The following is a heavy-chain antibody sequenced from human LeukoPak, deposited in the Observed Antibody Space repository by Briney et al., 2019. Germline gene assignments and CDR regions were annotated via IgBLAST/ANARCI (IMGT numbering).Heavy chain of an antibody. J-gene: IGHJ6*03. D-gene: IGHD4/OR15-4a*01. V-gene: IGHV4-34*01. CDR2: INHSGST. Sequence: SETLSLTCAVYGGSFSGYYWSWIRQPPGKGLEWIGEINHSGSTNYNPSLKSRVTISVDTSKKQFSLKLSCVNAADTAVYYCARGYGAAPIYSYSYMDVWGKGTTVTVSS. CDR1: GGSFSGYY. CDR3: ARGYGAAPIYSYSYMDV.